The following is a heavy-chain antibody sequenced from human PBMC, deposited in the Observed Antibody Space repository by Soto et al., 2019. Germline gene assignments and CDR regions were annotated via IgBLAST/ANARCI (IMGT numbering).Heavy chain of an antibody. V-gene: IGHV3-30-3*01. Sequence: QVQLVESGGGVVQPGRSLRLSCAASGLTLSRSAMHWVRQAPGKGLEWVAVIGYDGSNKDYADSVKGRFTISRDNSKNTLYLQMNSLRPEDTAVYYCARDPVNYYGSWTYGMDVWGQGTTVTVSS. J-gene: IGHJ6*02. CDR3: ARDPVNYYGSWTYGMDV. CDR1: GLTLSRSA. CDR2: IGYDGSNK. D-gene: IGHD3-10*01.